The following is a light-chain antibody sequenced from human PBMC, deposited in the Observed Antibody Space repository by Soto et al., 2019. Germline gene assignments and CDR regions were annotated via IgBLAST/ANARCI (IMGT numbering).Light chain of an antibody. J-gene: IGKJ5*01. CDR2: AAS. CDR1: RDLSGW. V-gene: IGKV1-9*01. CDR3: QRFNNYPIT. Sequence: IQMTQSPSTLSGSVGDRVTITCRASRDLSGWLAWYQQKPGKAPKLLISAASTLQSGVPSRFSGSGSGTEFTLTISSLQPEDFATYYCQRFNNYPITFGRGTRLEIK.